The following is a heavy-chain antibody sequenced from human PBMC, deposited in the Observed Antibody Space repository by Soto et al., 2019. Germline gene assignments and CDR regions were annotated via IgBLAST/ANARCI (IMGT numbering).Heavy chain of an antibody. CDR3: TRSLYSSSWYAGY. CDR2: VYHSGTT. J-gene: IGHJ4*02. D-gene: IGHD6-13*01. V-gene: IGHV4-38-2*01. Sequence: ASETLSLTCAVSGYSISSGYYWGWIRQPPGKGLEWIGSVYHSGTTYYNPSLKSRVTVSLDTSKNQFSLKLSSVTAADTAVYYCTRSLYSSSWYAGYWGQGTLVTVAS. CDR1: GYSISSGYY.